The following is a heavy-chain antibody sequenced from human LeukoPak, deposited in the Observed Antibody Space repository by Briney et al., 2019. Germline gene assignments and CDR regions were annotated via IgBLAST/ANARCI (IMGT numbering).Heavy chain of an antibody. CDR2: IIPILGIA. CDR1: GGTFSSYA. J-gene: IGHJ6*02. V-gene: IGHV1-69*04. CDR3: ARILWFGESHDDYYGMDV. Sequence: SVKVSCKASGGTFSSYAISWARQAPGQGLEWMGRIIPILGIANYAQKFQGRVTITADKSTSTVYMELSSLRSEDTAAYYCARILWFGESHDDYYGMDVWGQGTTVTVSS. D-gene: IGHD3-10*01.